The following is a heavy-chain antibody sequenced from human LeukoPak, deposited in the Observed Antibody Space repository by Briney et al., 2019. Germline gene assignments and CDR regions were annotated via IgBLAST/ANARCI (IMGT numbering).Heavy chain of an antibody. D-gene: IGHD1-26*01. CDR2: IYYISNT. CDR3: ARPQPQRGSYRYYLAY. CDR1: GASVGSAGYY. V-gene: IGHV4-61*08. J-gene: IGHJ4*02. Sequence: SETLSLTCTVSGASVGSAGYYWSWIRQPPGGGLEWIGYIYYISNTNYNPSLKSRVTMSVDPPKNQFSLKLNSVTAADTAVYYWARPQPQRGSYRYYLAYGGQEPWVTVPS.